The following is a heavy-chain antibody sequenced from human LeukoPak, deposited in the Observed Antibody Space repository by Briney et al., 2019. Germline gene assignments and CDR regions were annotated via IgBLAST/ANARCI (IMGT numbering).Heavy chain of an antibody. CDR2: ISGSGSST. D-gene: IGHD3-22*01. CDR1: GFTFSNYA. J-gene: IGHJ4*02. Sequence: GGSLRLSCAASGFTFSNYAMTWVRQAPGRGLEWVSAISGSGSSTYYADSVKGRFTLSRDNSKNTLYLQMNSLRAEDTAVYYCARDSSGYLMHFDYWGQGTLVTVAS. V-gene: IGHV3-23*01. CDR3: ARDSSGYLMHFDY.